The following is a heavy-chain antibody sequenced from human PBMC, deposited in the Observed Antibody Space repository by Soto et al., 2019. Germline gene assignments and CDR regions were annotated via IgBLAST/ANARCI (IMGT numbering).Heavy chain of an antibody. CDR2: ISATGGTI. CDR3: AKDRGFGAGHGLDV. CDR1: GFTFRSHA. D-gene: IGHD3-10*01. J-gene: IGHJ6*02. Sequence: EVQLLESGGGLVQPGGSLRLSCAASGFTFRSHAMSWVRQAPGKGLEWVSAISATGGTIYYADSVKGRFTISRDNSKNTLYLQMNNLRAEDTALYYCAKDRGFGAGHGLDVWGQGTTVTVSS. V-gene: IGHV3-23*01.